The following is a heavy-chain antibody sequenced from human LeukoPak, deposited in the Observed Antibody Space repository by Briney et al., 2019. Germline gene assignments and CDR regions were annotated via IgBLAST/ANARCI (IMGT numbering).Heavy chain of an antibody. CDR1: GGSFSGYY. J-gene: IGHJ6*03. V-gene: IGHV4-34*01. CDR3: ARGRRGSKSSYYYYMDV. CDR2: INHSGST. D-gene: IGHD1-14*01. Sequence: SETLSLTCAVYGGSFSGYYWSWIRQPPGKGLEWIGEINHSGSTNYNPSLKSRVTISVDTSKNQFSLQLSSVTAADTAVYYCARGRRGSKSSYYYYMDVWGKGTTVTVSS.